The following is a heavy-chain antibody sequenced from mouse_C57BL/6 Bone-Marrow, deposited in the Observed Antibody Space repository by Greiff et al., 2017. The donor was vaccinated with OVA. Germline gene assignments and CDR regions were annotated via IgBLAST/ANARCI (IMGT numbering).Heavy chain of an antibody. V-gene: IGHV1-74*01. D-gene: IGHD2-1*01. J-gene: IGHJ1*03. Sequence: QVQLQQPGAELVKPGASVKVSCKASGYTFTSSWMHLVKQRPGQGLEWIGRIHPSDSDTNYNQKFKGKATLTVYKSSSTAYMQLSSLTSEDSAVSYCSGGNLDWYFDVWGTGTTVTVSS. CDR3: SGGNLDWYFDV. CDR1: GYTFTSSW. CDR2: IHPSDSDT.